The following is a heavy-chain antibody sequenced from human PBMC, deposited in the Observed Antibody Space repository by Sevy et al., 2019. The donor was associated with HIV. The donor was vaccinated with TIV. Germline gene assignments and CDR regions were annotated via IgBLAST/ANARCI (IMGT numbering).Heavy chain of an antibody. CDR1: GFTFSNYG. V-gene: IGHV3-23*01. Sequence: GGSLRLSCVGSGFTFSNYGMTWVRQAPGKGLEWVSSISVTGARTYYADSVRGRFTVSRDNSENTLYLQMNSLRAEDTAVYYCAKDPNDYCHSFDIWGQGTLVTVSS. CDR3: AKDPNDYCHSFDI. J-gene: IGHJ3*02. D-gene: IGHD1-1*01. CDR2: ISVTGART.